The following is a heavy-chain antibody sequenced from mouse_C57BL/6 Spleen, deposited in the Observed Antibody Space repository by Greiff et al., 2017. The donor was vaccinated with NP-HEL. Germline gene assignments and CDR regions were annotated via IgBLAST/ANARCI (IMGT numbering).Heavy chain of an antibody. J-gene: IGHJ2*01. V-gene: IGHV14-4*01. CDR2: IDPENGDT. D-gene: IGHD1-1*01. CDR3: TTGYYGSDY. Sequence: EVKLQESGAELVRPGASVKLSCTASGFNIKDDYMHWVKQRPEQGLEWIGWIDPENGDTEYASKFQGKATITADTSSNTAYLQLSSLTSEDTAVYYCTTGYYGSDYWGQGTTLTVSS. CDR1: GFNIKDDY.